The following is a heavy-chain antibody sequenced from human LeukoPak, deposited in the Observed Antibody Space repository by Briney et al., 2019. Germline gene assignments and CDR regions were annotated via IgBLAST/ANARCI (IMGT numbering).Heavy chain of an antibody. Sequence: SETLSLTCTVSGGSVSSSSYYGGWIRQPPGKGLEWIATIYYNGNTYYSPSLKNRVTISLDTSKNQFSLRVSSVTAADTAVYYCARLLARGDFDSWGQGTLVTASS. CDR2: IYYNGNT. J-gene: IGHJ4*02. CDR3: ARLLARGDFDS. V-gene: IGHV4-39*01. CDR1: GGSVSSSSYY. D-gene: IGHD2-8*02.